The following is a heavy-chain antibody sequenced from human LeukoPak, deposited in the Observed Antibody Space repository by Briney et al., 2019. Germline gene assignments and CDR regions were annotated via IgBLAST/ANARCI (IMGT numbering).Heavy chain of an antibody. CDR1: GFTFSNAW. V-gene: IGHV3-15*01. Sequence: GRSLRLSCAASGFTFSNAWMSWVRHAPGRGLEWVGRIKSKTDRGTTEYAAPEKGRVTIPRHDSKNTLYLQRNSLKTEDAAVYYCTTDQSVLLWFGDEDWFDPWGQGTLVTVSS. CDR2: IKSKTDRGTT. D-gene: IGHD3-10*01. CDR3: TTDQSVLLWFGDEDWFDP. J-gene: IGHJ5*02.